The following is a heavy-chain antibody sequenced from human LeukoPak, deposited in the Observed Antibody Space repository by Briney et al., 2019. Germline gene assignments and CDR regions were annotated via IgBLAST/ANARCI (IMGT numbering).Heavy chain of an antibody. CDR1: GFTFSSYG. Sequence: PGRSLRLSCAASGFTFSSYGMHWVRQAPGKGLEWVGRIKRKVDGETTDYAAPVKDRFTVSRDDSKNILYLQMNSLKTEDTAVYYCTTGLGKGDLDYWGQGTLVTVSS. D-gene: IGHD2-21*02. V-gene: IGHV3-15*01. CDR2: IKRKVDGETT. CDR3: TTGLGKGDLDY. J-gene: IGHJ4*02.